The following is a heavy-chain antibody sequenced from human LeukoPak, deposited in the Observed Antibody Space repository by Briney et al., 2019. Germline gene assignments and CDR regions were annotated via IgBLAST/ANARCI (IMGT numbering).Heavy chain of an antibody. CDR2: IYHSGST. Sequence: PSETLSLTCVVSGYSLSSGYYWGWIRQPPGKGLEWIGSIYHSGSTYYNPSLKSRVTISVDTSKNQFSLKLSSVTATDTAVYYCARAGPGLYDILTGYYYWGQGTLVTVSS. CDR1: GYSLSSGYY. CDR3: ARAGPGLYDILTGYYY. J-gene: IGHJ4*02. D-gene: IGHD3-9*01. V-gene: IGHV4-38-2*01.